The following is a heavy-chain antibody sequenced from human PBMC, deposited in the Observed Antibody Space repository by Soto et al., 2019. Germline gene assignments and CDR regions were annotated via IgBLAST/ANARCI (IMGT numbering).Heavy chain of an antibody. CDR3: ASGIMSTFGGVIANDY. J-gene: IGHJ4*02. V-gene: IGHV1-3*01. CDR2: INAGNGNT. D-gene: IGHD3-16*02. Sequence: ASVKVSCKASGYTFTSYAMHWVRQAPGQRLEWMGWINAGNGNTKYSQKFQGRVTITRDTSASTAYMELSSLRSEDTAVYYCASGIMSTFGGVIANDYWGQGTLVTVSS. CDR1: GYTFTSYA.